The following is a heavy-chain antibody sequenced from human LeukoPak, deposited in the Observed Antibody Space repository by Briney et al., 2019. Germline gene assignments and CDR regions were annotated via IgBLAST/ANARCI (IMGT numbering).Heavy chain of an antibody. J-gene: IGHJ4*02. V-gene: IGHV4-59*01. CDR2: IYYSGGT. CDR1: GGSISNYY. D-gene: IGHD3/OR15-3a*01. Sequence: SETLSLTCTVSGGSISNYYWSWIRQPPGKGLEWIGYIYYSGGTNYNPSLKSRVTMSLDTSKNQFSLKVTSVTAADTAVYYCARRTGYYDGFDYWGQGTLVTVSS. CDR3: ARRTGYYDGFDY.